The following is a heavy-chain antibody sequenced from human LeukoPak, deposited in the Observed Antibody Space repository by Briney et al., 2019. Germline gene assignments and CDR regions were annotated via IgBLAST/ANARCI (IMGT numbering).Heavy chain of an antibody. CDR3: ARCENYYGMDV. J-gene: IGHJ6*02. CDR1: GGSISSGSYY. CDR2: IYTSGST. Sequence: KTSGTLSLTCTVSGGSISSGSYYWSWIRQPAGKGLEWIGRIYTSGSTNYNPSLKSRVTISVDTSKNQFSLKLSSVTAADTAVYYCARCENYYGMDVWGQGTTVTVSS. V-gene: IGHV4-61*02.